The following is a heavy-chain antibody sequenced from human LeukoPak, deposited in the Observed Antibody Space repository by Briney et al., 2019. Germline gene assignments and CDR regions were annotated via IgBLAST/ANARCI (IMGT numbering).Heavy chain of an antibody. CDR1: GFTFSSYG. J-gene: IGHJ4*02. Sequence: PGGSLRLSCAASGFTFSSYGMHWVRQAPGKGLEWVAVIWYDGSNKHYADSVKGRFTISRDNSKNTLYLQMNSLRAEDTAVYYCARALHFEGFGPFDYWGQGTLVTVSS. D-gene: IGHD3-16*01. CDR2: IWYDGSNK. V-gene: IGHV3-33*01. CDR3: ARALHFEGFGPFDY.